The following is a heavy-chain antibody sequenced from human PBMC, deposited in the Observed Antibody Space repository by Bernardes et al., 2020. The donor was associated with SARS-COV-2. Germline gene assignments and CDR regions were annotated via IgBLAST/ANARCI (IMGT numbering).Heavy chain of an antibody. CDR3: ARDMGISRYFDWLLPEADYGMDV. V-gene: IGHV3-30-3*01. J-gene: IGHJ6*02. CDR1: GFTFSSYA. Sequence: GGSLRLSCAASGFTFSSYAMHWVRQAPGKGLEWVAVISYDGSNKYYADSVKGRFTISRDNSKNTLYLQMNSLRAEDTAVYYCARDMGISRYFDWLLPEADYGMDVWGQGTTVTVSS. D-gene: IGHD3-9*01. CDR2: ISYDGSNK.